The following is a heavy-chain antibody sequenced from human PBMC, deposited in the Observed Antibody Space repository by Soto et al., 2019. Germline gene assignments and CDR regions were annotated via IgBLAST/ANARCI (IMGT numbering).Heavy chain of an antibody. J-gene: IGHJ5*02. V-gene: IGHV4-59*01. CDR2: VYFTEIT. CDR3: ARGSEAWFDP. CDR1: GDSISSYF. Sequence: PSETLSLTCTVSGDSISSYFWSWIRQPPGKGLEWIGYVYFTEITNYNPSLKSRVAMSIDTSKNQFSLKVRSVTAADTAAYYCARGSEAWFDPWGQGTLVTVSS.